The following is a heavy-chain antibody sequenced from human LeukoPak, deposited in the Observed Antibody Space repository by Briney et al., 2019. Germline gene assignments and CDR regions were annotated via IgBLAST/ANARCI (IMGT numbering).Heavy chain of an antibody. CDR2: INHSGST. Sequence: SETLSLTCVVYGGSFSGYYWSWIRQPPGKGLEWIGEINHSGSTNYNPSLKSRVTISVDTSKNQFSLKLSSVTAADTAVYYCARARYFDWSLDYWGQGTLVTVSS. D-gene: IGHD3-9*01. V-gene: IGHV4-34*01. CDR3: ARARYFDWSLDY. CDR1: GGSFSGYY. J-gene: IGHJ4*02.